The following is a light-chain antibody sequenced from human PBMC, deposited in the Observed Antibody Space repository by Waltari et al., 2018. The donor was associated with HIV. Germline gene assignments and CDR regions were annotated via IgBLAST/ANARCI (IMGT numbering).Light chain of an antibody. Sequence: DIQMTQSPSSLSASVGDRVTITCQASQDISNYLNWYQQKPGKTPKLLIYDASNLETGVPSRFSGSGSGTDFTFTISSLQPEDIATYYCQQYDNSMYTFGQGTKLEIK. CDR2: DAS. CDR3: QQYDNSMYT. V-gene: IGKV1-33*01. CDR1: QDISNY. J-gene: IGKJ2*01.